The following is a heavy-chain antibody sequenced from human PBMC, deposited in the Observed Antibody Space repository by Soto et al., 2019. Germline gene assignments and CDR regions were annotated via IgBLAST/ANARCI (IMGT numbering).Heavy chain of an antibody. V-gene: IGHV3-21*01. J-gene: IGHJ4*02. CDR1: GFTFSSYS. D-gene: IGHD3-3*01. Sequence: GGSLRLSCAASGFTFSSYSMNWVRQAPGKGLEWVSSISSSSSYIYYADSVKGRFTISRDNAKNSLYLQMNSLRAEDTAVYYCARGAPGSWSGYYWGQGTLVTVSS. CDR2: ISSSSSYI. CDR3: ARGAPGSWSGYY.